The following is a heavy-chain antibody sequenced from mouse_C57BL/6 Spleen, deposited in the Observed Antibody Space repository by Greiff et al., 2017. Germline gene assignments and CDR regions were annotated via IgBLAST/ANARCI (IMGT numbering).Heavy chain of an antibody. Sequence: EVQLQQSGPELVKPGASVKISCKASGYTFTDYYMNWVKQSHGKSLEWIGDIIPNNGGTSYNQKFKGKATLTVDKSSSTAYMELRSLTSEDSAVYYCARWGSSFYWYFDVWGTGTTVTVSS. D-gene: IGHD1-1*01. CDR2: IIPNNGGT. V-gene: IGHV1-26*01. CDR1: GYTFTDYY. CDR3: ARWGSSFYWYFDV. J-gene: IGHJ1*03.